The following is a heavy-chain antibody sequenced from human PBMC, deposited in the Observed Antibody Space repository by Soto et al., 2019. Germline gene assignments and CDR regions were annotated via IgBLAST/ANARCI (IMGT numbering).Heavy chain of an antibody. CDR1: GFMFSDYW. D-gene: IGHD5-18*01. CDR2: IKIDGTGT. J-gene: IGHJ4*02. Sequence: PGEALRLSCEPSGFMFSDYWMHWAPQAPGKGLDLVSRIKIDGTGTMYADSVKGRLSISRDNAKNTLYLQMNSLRVEDTAVYYCVRGDGDYHDGNGYLGRHWGQGT. CDR3: VRGDGDYHDGNGYLGRH. V-gene: IGHV3-74*03.